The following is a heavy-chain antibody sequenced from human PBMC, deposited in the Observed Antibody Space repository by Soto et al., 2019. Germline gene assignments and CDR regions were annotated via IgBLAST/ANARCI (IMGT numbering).Heavy chain of an antibody. D-gene: IGHD1-26*01. Sequence: GGSLRLSCAGSGFIFSNVWMNWVRQAPGKGLEWVGHIKSKSDDGATDYAAPVKGRFTISRDDSKNTLYLEMNSLQSEDTALYYCNTYGVGATNSWFDPWGQGTLVTVSS. J-gene: IGHJ5*01. CDR1: GFIFSNVW. CDR3: NTYGVGATNSWFDP. V-gene: IGHV3-15*01. CDR2: IKSKSDDGAT.